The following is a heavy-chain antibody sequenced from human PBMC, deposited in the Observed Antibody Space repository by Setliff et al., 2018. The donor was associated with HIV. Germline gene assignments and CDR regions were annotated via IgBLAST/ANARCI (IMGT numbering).Heavy chain of an antibody. J-gene: IGHJ5*02. CDR2: MNPNSGNT. V-gene: IGHV1-8*01. CDR3: AREALAWYHYDSSGYSNWFDP. Sequence: ASVKVSCKASGYTFTSYDINWVRQATGQGLEWMGWMNPNSGNTGYAQKFQGRVTMTRNTSISTAYMELSSLRSEDTAVYYCAREALAWYHYDSSGYSNWFDPWGQGTLVTVSS. CDR1: GYTFTSYD. D-gene: IGHD3-22*01.